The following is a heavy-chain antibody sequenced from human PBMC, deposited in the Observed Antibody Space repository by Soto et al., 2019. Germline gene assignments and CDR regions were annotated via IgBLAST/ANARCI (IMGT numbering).Heavy chain of an antibody. CDR3: ARQKRYDYVWGSYYN. Sequence: GESLKISCKGSGYSFTSYWISWVRQMPGKGLEWMGRIDPSDSYTNYSPSFQGHVTISADKSISTAYLQWSSLKASDTAMYYCARQKRYDYVWGSYYNWGQGTLVTVSS. CDR1: GYSFTSYW. D-gene: IGHD3-16*01. J-gene: IGHJ4*02. V-gene: IGHV5-10-1*01. CDR2: IDPSDSYT.